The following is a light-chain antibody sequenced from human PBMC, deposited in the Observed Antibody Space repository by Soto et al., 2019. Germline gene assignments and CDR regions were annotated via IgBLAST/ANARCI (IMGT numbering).Light chain of an antibody. CDR1: SXDVGGYIY. CDR2: EVS. Sequence: QSVLTQPASVSGSPGQSITISCTGTSXDVGGYIYVSWYQQHPGKAPKLMIYEVSNRPSGVSNRFSGSKSGNTASLTISGLQAEDESDYYCSSYTSSGTLYVFGTGTKVTVL. J-gene: IGLJ1*01. CDR3: SSYTSSGTLYV. V-gene: IGLV2-14*01.